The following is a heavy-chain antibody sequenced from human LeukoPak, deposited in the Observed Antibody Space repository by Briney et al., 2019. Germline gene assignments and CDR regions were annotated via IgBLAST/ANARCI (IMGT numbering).Heavy chain of an antibody. CDR2: IWYDGSNK. CDR1: GFTFSNYG. J-gene: IGHJ4*02. D-gene: IGHD3-3*01. CDR3: ARGSGYYDFWSGYYRAYYFDY. Sequence: GGSLRLSCAASGFTFSNYGMHWVRQAPGKGLEWVAVIWYDGSNKYYADSVKGRFTISRDNSKNTLYLQMNSLRAEDTAVYYCARGSGYYDFWSGYYRAYYFDYWGQGTLVTVSS. V-gene: IGHV3-33*01.